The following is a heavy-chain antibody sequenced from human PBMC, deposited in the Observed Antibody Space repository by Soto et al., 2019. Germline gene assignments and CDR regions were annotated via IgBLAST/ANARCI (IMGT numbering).Heavy chain of an antibody. CDR1: GFTFSSYA. V-gene: IGHV3-23*01. Sequence: PGGSLRLSCAASGFTFSSYAMSWVRQAPGKGLEWVSAISGSGGSTYYADSVKGRFTISRDNSKNTLYLQMNSLRAEDTAVYYCAKDWGAAAGTGQTFDYWGQGTLVTVS. CDR2: ISGSGGST. J-gene: IGHJ4*02. D-gene: IGHD6-13*01. CDR3: AKDWGAAAGTGQTFDY.